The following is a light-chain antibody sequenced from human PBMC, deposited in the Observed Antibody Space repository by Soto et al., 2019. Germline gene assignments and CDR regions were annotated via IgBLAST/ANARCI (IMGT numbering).Light chain of an antibody. CDR1: QDINNC. J-gene: IGKJ3*01. CDR3: QQYDNLPLT. Sequence: DIQMTQIPSSLSASVGDRVTVTCQASQDINNCLNWYHQKPGKAPNLLIYDASNLESGVPSRFNGSGSGTDFTLTISSLQPEDTATYYGQQYDNLPLTFGPGTKVEIK. CDR2: DAS. V-gene: IGKV1-33*01.